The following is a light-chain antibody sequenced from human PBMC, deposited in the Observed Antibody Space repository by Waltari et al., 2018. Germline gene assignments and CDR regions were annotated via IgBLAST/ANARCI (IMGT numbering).Light chain of an antibody. V-gene: IGKV4-1*01. CDR2: WAS. CDR3: QQYYTIPHT. CDR1: QTILYNSKNKNC. Sequence: DIVMTQSPDSLAVSLGERVTLNCKSSQTILYNSKNKNCLTWYQQKPGQPPKLLIFWASTRESGVPARFSGSGSGTNFTLTISGLQAEDLAVYYCQQYYTIPHTFGQGTKLEI. J-gene: IGKJ2*01.